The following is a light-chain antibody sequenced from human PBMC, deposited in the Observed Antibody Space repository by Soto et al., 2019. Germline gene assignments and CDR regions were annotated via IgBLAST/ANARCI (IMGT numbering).Light chain of an antibody. CDR2: DAS. V-gene: IGKV3-11*01. J-gene: IGKJ4*01. CDR3: QQRSNWPLT. CDR1: QSVSSY. Sequence: EIVLTQSPATLSLSPGERATLSCRASQSVSSYLAWYQQKPGQAPRLLIYDASNRATGIPARFSGSGSGTDFTLTISSLDPEAFAVYYFQQRSNWPLTFGGGTKVEIK.